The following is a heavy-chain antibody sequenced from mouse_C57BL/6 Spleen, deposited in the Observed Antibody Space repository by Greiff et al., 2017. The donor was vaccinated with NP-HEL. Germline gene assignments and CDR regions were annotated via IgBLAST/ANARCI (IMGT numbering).Heavy chain of an antibody. CDR2: ISGGGGNT. V-gene: IGHV5-9*01. D-gene: IGHD1-1*01. Sequence: EVQLVESGGGLVKPGGSLQLSCAASGFTFSSYTMSWVRQTPEKRLEWVATISGGGGNTYYPDSVKGRFTISRDNAKNTLYLQMSSLRSEDTALYDCARSLITTVVAPFAYWGQGTLVTVSA. CDR1: GFTFSSYT. J-gene: IGHJ3*01. CDR3: ARSLITTVVAPFAY.